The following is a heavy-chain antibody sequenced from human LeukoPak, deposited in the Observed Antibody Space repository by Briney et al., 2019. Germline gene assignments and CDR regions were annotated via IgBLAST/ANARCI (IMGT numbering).Heavy chain of an antibody. V-gene: IGHV3-23*01. CDR3: AKDSSSGYYYPTTAFDY. J-gene: IGHJ4*02. CDR2: ISGSGGST. Sequence: GGYLRLSCAASGFTFSSYAMSWVRQAPGKGLEWVSAISGSGGSTYYADSVKGRFTISRDNSKNTLYLQMNSLRAEDTAVYYCAKDSSSGYYYPTTAFDYWGQGTLVTVSS. CDR1: GFTFSSYA. D-gene: IGHD3-22*01.